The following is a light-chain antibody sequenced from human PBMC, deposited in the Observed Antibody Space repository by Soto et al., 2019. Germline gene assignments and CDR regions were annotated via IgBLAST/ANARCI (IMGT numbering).Light chain of an antibody. CDR3: QQFASALIT. V-gene: IGKV3-20*01. Sequence: DIELTQSPGTLSLSPGERATLSCRASQTVISSYLGWYQQKPGQAPRLLIYGGSRRATGIPDRFSGSGSGTDFTLIISRLEPEDFAVYYCQQFASALITFGQGTRLEIK. CDR2: GGS. CDR1: QTVISSY. J-gene: IGKJ5*01.